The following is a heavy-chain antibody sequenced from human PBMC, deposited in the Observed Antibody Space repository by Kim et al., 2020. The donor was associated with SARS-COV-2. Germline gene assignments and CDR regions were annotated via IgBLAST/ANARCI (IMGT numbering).Heavy chain of an antibody. Sequence: GGSLRLSCAASGFTFSSYSMNWVRQAPGKGLEWVSSISSSSSYIYYADSVKGRFTISRDNAKNSLYLQMNSLRAEDTAVYYCARDEGEEKRSGSFDYWGQGTLVTVSS. CDR1: GFTFSSYS. J-gene: IGHJ4*02. CDR3: ARDEGEEKRSGSFDY. D-gene: IGHD1-26*01. CDR2: ISSSSSYI. V-gene: IGHV3-21*01.